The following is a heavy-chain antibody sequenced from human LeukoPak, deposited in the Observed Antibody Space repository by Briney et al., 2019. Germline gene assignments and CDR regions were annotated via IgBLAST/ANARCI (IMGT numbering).Heavy chain of an antibody. J-gene: IGHJ3*02. CDR2: IYTSGST. CDR1: GGSMTSYY. V-gene: IGHV4-4*07. Sequence: SETLSLTCNVSGGSMTSYYWSWIRKPAGRGLEWIGRIYTSGSTNYSPSLRSRVAMSVDTSNNHFSLNLSSVTAADTAVYYCARDSAARAYDIWGQGTMVTVSS. CDR3: ARDSAARAYDI. D-gene: IGHD1-26*01.